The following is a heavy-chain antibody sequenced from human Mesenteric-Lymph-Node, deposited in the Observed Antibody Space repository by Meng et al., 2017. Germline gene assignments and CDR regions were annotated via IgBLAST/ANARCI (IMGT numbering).Heavy chain of an antibody. D-gene: IGHD6-13*01. CDR3: ARCGLWSSSWYYYYYYYGMDV. CDR2: ISSDGGRT. J-gene: IGHJ6*02. Sequence: GESLKISCAASGFTFSIYSIHWVRQAPGKGLEYVSGISSDGGRTYYADSVKGRFTISRDNSKNTVYLQMGSLRPDDMAVYYCARCGLWSSSWYYYYYYYGMDVWGQGTTVTVSS. V-gene: IGHV3-64*02. CDR1: GFTFSIYS.